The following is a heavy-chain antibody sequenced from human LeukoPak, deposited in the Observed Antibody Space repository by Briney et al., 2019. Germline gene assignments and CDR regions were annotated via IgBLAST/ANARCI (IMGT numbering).Heavy chain of an antibody. CDR3: ARHVDMTTVNYYYLDV. CDR2: INYSGHT. V-gene: IGHV4-59*08. D-gene: IGHD4-11*01. Sequence: SETLSLTCTVSGGSISSYYWSWIRQPPGKGLEWIGDINYSGHTNYNPSFKSRVIASIDTSKDQFSLKLNSVTAGDTAVYYCARHVDMTTVNYYYLDVWGKGTTVTVSS. CDR1: GGSISSYY. J-gene: IGHJ6*03.